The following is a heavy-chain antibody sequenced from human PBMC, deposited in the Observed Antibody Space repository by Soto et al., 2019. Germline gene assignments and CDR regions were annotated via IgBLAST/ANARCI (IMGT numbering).Heavy chain of an antibody. CDR3: AKGLADDNWFDP. CDR1: GFTFSSYG. J-gene: IGHJ5*02. CDR2: ISYDGSNK. D-gene: IGHD2-15*01. V-gene: IGHV3-30*18. Sequence: GESLKISCAASGFTFSSYGMHWVRQAPGKGLEWVAVISYDGSNKYYADSVKGRFTISRDNSKNTLYLQMNSLRAEDTAVYYCAKGLADDNWFDPWGQGTLVTVSS.